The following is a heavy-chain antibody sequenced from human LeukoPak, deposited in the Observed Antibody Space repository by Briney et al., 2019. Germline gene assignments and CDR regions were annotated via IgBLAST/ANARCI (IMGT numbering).Heavy chain of an antibody. Sequence: GGSLRLSCAASGFTFSSYSMNWVRQAPGRGLEWVSYISSSSNTIYYADSVKGRFTISRDNAKNSLYLQMNSLRDEDTALYYCVTDTSMGGLFDYWGQGTLVTVSS. CDR2: ISSSSNTI. CDR3: VTDTSMGGLFDY. V-gene: IGHV3-48*02. D-gene: IGHD5-18*01. J-gene: IGHJ4*02. CDR1: GFTFSSYS.